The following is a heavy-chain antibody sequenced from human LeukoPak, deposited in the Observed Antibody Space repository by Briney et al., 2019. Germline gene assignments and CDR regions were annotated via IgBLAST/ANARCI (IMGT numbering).Heavy chain of an antibody. Sequence: SVKVSCKASGGTLSSYAISWVRQAPGQGLEWMGGIIPIFGTANYAQKFQGRVTITADESTSTAYMELSSLRSEDTAVYYCARGSSVAGYDFWSGYDWFDPWGQGTLVTVSS. J-gene: IGHJ5*02. V-gene: IGHV1-69*13. CDR1: GGTLSSYA. CDR2: IIPIFGTA. D-gene: IGHD3-3*01. CDR3: ARGSSVAGYDFWSGYDWFDP.